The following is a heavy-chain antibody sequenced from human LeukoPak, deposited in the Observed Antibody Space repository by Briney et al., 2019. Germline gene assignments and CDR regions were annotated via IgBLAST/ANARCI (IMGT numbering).Heavy chain of an antibody. V-gene: IGHV3-30-3*01. D-gene: IGHD5-12*01. J-gene: IGHJ4*02. CDR3: ARVGYAVEWDYFDY. CDR1: GFTFSSYA. CDR2: ISYDGSNK. Sequence: GGSLRLSCAASGFTFSSYAMHWVRQAPGKGLEWVAVISYDGSNKYYADSVKGRFTISRDNSKNTLYLQMNSLRAEDTAVYYCARVGYAVEWDYFDYWGQGTLVTVSS.